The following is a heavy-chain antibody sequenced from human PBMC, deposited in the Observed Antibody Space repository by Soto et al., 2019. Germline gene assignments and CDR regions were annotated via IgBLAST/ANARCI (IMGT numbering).Heavy chain of an antibody. D-gene: IGHD1-26*01. CDR3: ASVRGSARGC. CDR2: IYHSGST. Sequence: QVQLQESGPGLVQPSGTLSLTCAVSGGSLSSSNWWSWVRQPPGKGLEWIGEIYHSGSTNYNPSPNSRVTTSVDKSKHQCSLNLSSVTAADPAIYSCASVRGSARGCWGQGSLVTVSS. V-gene: IGHV4-4*02. CDR1: GGSLSSSNW. J-gene: IGHJ4*02.